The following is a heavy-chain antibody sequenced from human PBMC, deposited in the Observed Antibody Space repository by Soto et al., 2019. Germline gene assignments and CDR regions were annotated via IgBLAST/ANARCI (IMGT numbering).Heavy chain of an antibody. CDR1: GGSISSDGHY. CDR2: IYYSGST. D-gene: IGHD4-17*01. V-gene: IGHV4-31*01. J-gene: IGHJ6*03. CDR3: ARLMGVGYGDPYMDV. Sequence: QVQLQESGPGLVKPSQTLSLTCTVSGGSISSDGHYWSWIRQHPGKGLEWIGYIYYSGSTYYNPSLKRQFTISADTSKNQFSLKLSSMAAADTAVYYCARLMGVGYGDPYMDVWGKGTTVTVSS.